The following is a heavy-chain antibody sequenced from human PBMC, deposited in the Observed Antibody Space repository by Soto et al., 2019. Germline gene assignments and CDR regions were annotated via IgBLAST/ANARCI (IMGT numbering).Heavy chain of an antibody. V-gene: IGHV4-39*01. CDR1: GGSISSSSYY. D-gene: IGHD3-10*01. Sequence: QLQLQESGPGLVKPSETLSLTCTVSGGSISSSSYYWGWIRQPPGKGLEWIGSIYYSGSTYYNPSLKRRVTISVDTSKNQSSLKLNSVTAADTAVYYCARQVQGLRSSGFDYWGQGTLVTVSS. J-gene: IGHJ4*02. CDR3: ARQVQGLRSSGFDY. CDR2: IYYSGST.